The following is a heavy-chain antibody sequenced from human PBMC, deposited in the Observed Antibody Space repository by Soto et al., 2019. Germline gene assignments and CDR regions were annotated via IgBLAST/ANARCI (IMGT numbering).Heavy chain of an antibody. J-gene: IGHJ6*02. V-gene: IGHV1-69*02. D-gene: IGHD1-1*01. Sequence: QVQLVQSGAEVKKPGSSVKVSCKASGGTFSSYTITWVRQAPGQGLEWMGRIVPILGIPNYAQKFPGRVTITADKSTSTAYMELSSLSSEDTAVYYCARMRGRYGMDVWGQGTTVTVSS. CDR3: ARMRGRYGMDV. CDR1: GGTFSSYT. CDR2: IVPILGIP.